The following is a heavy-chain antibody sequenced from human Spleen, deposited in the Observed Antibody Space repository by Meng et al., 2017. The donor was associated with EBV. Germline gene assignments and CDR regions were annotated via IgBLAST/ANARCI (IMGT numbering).Heavy chain of an antibody. J-gene: IGHJ4*02. CDR3: ASESGRGYTPDY. Sequence: QGNLVPSGAGGKRPGSSWKVSCKTSGGTFSSDAISWVRQAPGQGLEWMGGLIPMLGAPNYAQKFQDRVTIIADKSTSIHYMELSSLRSDDTAVYYCASESGRGYTPDYWGRGTLVTVSS. CDR1: GGTFSSDA. V-gene: IGHV1-69*06. D-gene: IGHD3-10*01. CDR2: LIPMLGAP.